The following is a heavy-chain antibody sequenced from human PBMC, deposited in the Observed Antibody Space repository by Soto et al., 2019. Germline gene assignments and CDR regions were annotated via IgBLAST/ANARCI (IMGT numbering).Heavy chain of an antibody. CDR2: ISYDGGNQ. D-gene: IGHD2-8*01. J-gene: IGHJ5*02. V-gene: IGHV3-30*18. CDR3: AKDGCPDGICYVRDHWFDP. CDR1: GFTFSRFG. Sequence: GGSLRLSCAASGFTFSRFGMHWVRQAPGKGLEWVALISYDGGNQYCGDSARGRFTITRDNSKNTVFLQMNSLREEDTAVYYCAKDGCPDGICYVRDHWFDPWGQGAQVTVSS.